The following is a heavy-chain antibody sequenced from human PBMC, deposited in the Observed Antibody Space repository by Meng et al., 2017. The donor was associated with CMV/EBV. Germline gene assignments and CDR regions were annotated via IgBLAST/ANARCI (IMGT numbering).Heavy chain of an antibody. CDR1: YG. Sequence: YGMSSVRQAPGKGLEWVSGINLNGGSTGSADSVKGRFTISRDNAKNSLYLQMNSLRAEDTALYYCARGLASLGYCSSTSCYLYYFDYWGQGTLVTVSS. V-gene: IGHV3-20*03. D-gene: IGHD2-2*01. CDR2: INLNGGST. J-gene: IGHJ4*02. CDR3: ARGLASLGYCSSTSCYLYYFDY.